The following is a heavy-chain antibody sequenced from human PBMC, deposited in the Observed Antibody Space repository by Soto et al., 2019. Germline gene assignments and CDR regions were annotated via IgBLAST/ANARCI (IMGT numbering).Heavy chain of an antibody. Sequence: GSLRLSCSTSGFTFITYAMNWVRQAPGKWLEWVSALSGSGGTTYYADSVRGRFTISRDNSKNTLFLQMSSLRAEDTALYYCAKQRAGYGSGSDTFYFDFWGQGALVTVSS. CDR1: GFTFITYA. CDR2: LSGSGGTT. D-gene: IGHD3-10*01. CDR3: AKQRAGYGSGSDTFYFDF. V-gene: IGHV3-23*01. J-gene: IGHJ4*02.